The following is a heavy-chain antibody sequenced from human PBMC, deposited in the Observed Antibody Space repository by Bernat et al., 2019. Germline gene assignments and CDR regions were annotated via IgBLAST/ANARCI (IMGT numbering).Heavy chain of an antibody. V-gene: IGHV3-7*01. Sequence: EVQLVESGGGLVQPGGSLTLSCVASEFTFSRYWMTWVRQAPGKGLEWVADIKQDGSKKYYVDSVKGRFAISRDNAENSLSLQMSSLRVEDTAVYYCARQVDTAMVGVWRYWFDPWGQGTLVTVSS. CDR2: IKQDGSKK. CDR3: ARQVDTAMVGVWRYWFDP. J-gene: IGHJ5*02. CDR1: EFTFSRYW. D-gene: IGHD5-18*01.